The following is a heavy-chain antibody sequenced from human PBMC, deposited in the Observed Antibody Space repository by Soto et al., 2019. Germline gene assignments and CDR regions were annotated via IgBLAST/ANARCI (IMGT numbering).Heavy chain of an antibody. D-gene: IGHD3-16*01. CDR2: IWYDGSNK. CDR1: GFTFSSYG. Sequence: QVQLVESGGGVVQPGRSLRLSCAASGFTFSSYGMHWVRQAPGKGLEWVAVIWYDGSNKYYADSVKGRFTISRDNSKNTLYLQMNGLRAEDTAVYYWARDGGVWVEDYWGQGTLVTVSS. V-gene: IGHV3-33*01. J-gene: IGHJ4*02. CDR3: ARDGGVWVEDY.